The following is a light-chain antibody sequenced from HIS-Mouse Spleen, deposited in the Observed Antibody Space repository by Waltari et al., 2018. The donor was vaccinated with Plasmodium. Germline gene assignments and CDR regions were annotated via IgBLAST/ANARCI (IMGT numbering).Light chain of an antibody. Sequence: AIRMTQSPSSFSASTGDRVTIPCRASQGISSYLAWYQPKPGKAPKLLIDGASTLQSGIPSRFSGSGSGTDFTLTISCLQSEDFATYYCQQYNSYLLTFGGGTKVEIK. J-gene: IGKJ4*01. CDR2: GAS. V-gene: IGKV1-8*01. CDR3: QQYNSYLLT. CDR1: QGISSY.